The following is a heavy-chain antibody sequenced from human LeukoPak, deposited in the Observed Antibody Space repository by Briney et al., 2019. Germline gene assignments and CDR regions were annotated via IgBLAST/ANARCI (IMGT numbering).Heavy chain of an antibody. CDR3: AGRVITYDSRGPFDD. D-gene: IGHD3-22*01. CDR1: GRHNKCWY. Sequence: SETESLPCSVSGRHNKCWYRIWLRQPPGKGPEWIGYIYYSGSTNYNPSLKRRVTTSYSTSKNPFSVKLLAVPAADTAVDYCAGRVITYDSRGPFDDWGQGTLVTVSS. V-gene: IGHV4-59*01. CDR2: IYYSGST. J-gene: IGHJ4*02.